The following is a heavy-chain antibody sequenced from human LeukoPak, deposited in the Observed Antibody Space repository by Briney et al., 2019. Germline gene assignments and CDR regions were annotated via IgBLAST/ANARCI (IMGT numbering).Heavy chain of an antibody. J-gene: IGHJ4*02. CDR3: VRGMRSGGNSPWDS. D-gene: IGHD4-23*01. CDR2: IFYNGNT. CDR1: GASINSSGYY. V-gene: IGHV4-31*03. Sequence: SQTLSLTCTVSGASINSSGYYWSWIRQHPVKGLEWIGYIFYNGNTYYNPSVKSRVTIPGDTSKNRFSLNLRSVTAADTAMYYCVRGMRSGGNSPWDSWGQGTLVTVSS.